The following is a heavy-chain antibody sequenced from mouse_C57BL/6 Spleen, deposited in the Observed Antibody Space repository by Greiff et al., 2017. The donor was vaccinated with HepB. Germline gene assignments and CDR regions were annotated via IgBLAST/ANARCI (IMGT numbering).Heavy chain of an antibody. D-gene: IGHD2-10*02. J-gene: IGHJ3*01. CDR3: TTSLVLRFAY. Sequence: EVQLQQSGAELVRPGASVKLSCTASGFNIKDDYMHWVKQRPEQGLEWIGWIDPENGDTEYAPKFQGKATITADTSSNTAYLQLSSLTSEDTAVYYCTTSLVLRFAYWGQGTLVTVSA. CDR1: GFNIKDDY. CDR2: IDPENGDT. V-gene: IGHV14-4*01.